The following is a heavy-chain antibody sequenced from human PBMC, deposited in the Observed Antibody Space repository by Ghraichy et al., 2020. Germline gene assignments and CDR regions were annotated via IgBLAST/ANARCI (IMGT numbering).Heavy chain of an antibody. J-gene: IGHJ5*02. V-gene: IGHV2-70*04. D-gene: IGHD2-2*01. CDR2: IDWDDDK. CDR3: ARSNLGYCSSTSCYDWFDP. Sequence: SGPTRVKPTQTLTLTCTFSGFSLSTSGMRVSWIRQPPGKALEWLARIDWDDDKFYSTSLKTRLTISKDTSKNQVVLTMTNMDPVDTATYYCARSNLGYCSSTSCYDWFDPWGQGTLVTVSS. CDR1: GFSLSTSGMR.